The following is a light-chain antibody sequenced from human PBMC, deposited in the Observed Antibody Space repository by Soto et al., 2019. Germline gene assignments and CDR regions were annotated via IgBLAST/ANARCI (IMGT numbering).Light chain of an antibody. V-gene: IGLV2-8*01. CDR3: CSYAGRYTYV. Sequence: QSVLTQPPSASGSPGQSVTISGTGSSSDVGGYYYVSWYQQHPVKAPKLMIYEVTIRPSGVSDRFSGSKSGNTASLTTSGLQTEDEADYYCCSYAGRYTYVFGTGTKVTVL. CDR1: SSDVGGYYY. CDR2: EVT. J-gene: IGLJ1*01.